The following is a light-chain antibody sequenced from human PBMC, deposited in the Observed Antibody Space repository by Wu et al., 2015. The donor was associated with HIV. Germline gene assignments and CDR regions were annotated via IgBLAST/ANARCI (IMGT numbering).Light chain of an antibody. CDR2: DAS. CDR3: QQYGSSPRYS. CDR1: QSVNNN. Sequence: EIVMTLSPATLSVSPGERATLSCRASQSVNNNLAWYQHKPGQAPRLLIYDASSRPSDIPDRFSGSGSGTEFTLTISSLQSEDFAVYYCQQYGSSPRYSFGQGTKLEIK. V-gene: IGKV3-15*01. J-gene: IGKJ2*03.